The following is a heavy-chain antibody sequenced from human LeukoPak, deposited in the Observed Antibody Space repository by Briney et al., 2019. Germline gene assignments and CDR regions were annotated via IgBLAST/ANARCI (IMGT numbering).Heavy chain of an antibody. D-gene: IGHD6-13*01. CDR1: GGSISSGGYY. CDR2: IYYSGST. CDR3: AREAAAAGTGGYFVY. J-gene: IGHJ4*02. V-gene: IGHV4-31*03. Sequence: SQTLSLTCTVSGGSISSGGYYWSWIRQHPGKGLEWIGYIYYSGSTYYNPSLKSRVTISVDTSKNQFSLKLSSVTAADTAVYYCAREAAAAGTGGYFVYWGQGTLVTVSS.